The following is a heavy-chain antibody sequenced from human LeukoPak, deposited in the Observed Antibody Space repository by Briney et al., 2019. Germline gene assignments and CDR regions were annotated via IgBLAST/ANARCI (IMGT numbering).Heavy chain of an antibody. CDR1: GFTVSSNC. CDR2: LYSVGTT. D-gene: IGHD3-10*01. J-gene: IGHJ3*01. CDR3: ASSASSGLPNAFDV. Sequence: PGGSLRLSCAASGFTVSSNCMTWVRQVPGRGLEWVSILYSVGTTYYAASMKGRFTISRDSSKNTLYLQMNSLRPEDTAVYYCASSASSGLPNAFDVWGQGTMVTVSS. V-gene: IGHV3-66*02.